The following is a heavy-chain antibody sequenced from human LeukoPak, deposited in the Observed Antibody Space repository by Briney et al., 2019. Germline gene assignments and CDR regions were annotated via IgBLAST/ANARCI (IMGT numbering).Heavy chain of an antibody. D-gene: IGHD5-18*01. CDR3: ARHSSWIQLLFDY. CDR1: GGSISSYY. V-gene: IGHV4-59*08. CDR2: IYYSGST. Sequence: SETLSLTCTVSGGSISSYYWSWIRQPPGKGLEWIGYIYYSGSTNYNPSLKSRVTISVDTSKNQSSLKLSSVTAADTAVYYCARHSSWIQLLFDYWGQGTLVTVSS. J-gene: IGHJ4*02.